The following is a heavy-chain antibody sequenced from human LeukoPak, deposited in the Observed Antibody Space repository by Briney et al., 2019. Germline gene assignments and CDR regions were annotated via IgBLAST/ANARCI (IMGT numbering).Heavy chain of an antibody. J-gene: IGHJ5*02. CDR3: ARDYYDSSQFNWFDP. CDR1: GGSISSYY. V-gene: IGHV4-59*12. D-gene: IGHD3-22*01. Sequence: PSETLSLTCTVSGGSISSYYWSWIREPPGKGLEWIGYIYYSGNTKYNPSLESRVTISLDTPKNQFSLKLSSVTAADTAVYYCARDYYDSSQFNWFDPWGQGTLVTVSS. CDR2: IYYSGNT.